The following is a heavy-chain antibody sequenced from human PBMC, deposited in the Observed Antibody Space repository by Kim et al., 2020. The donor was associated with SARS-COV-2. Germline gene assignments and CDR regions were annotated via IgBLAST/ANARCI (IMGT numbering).Heavy chain of an antibody. CDR3: ARPRLTYLLDTSGPCGMDG. CDR1: GFTITDNN. J-gene: IGHJ6*02. D-gene: IGHD3-22*01. CDR2: IYSGGTT. V-gene: IGHV3-53*01. Sequence: GGSLRLSCAASGFTITDNNMSWVRQAPGRGLEWISIIYSGGTTYYIDSVLGRFTISRDKPKNTVHLQMNSLRVEDTAVYYCARPRLTYLLDTSGPCGMDGWGQRTRVPVS.